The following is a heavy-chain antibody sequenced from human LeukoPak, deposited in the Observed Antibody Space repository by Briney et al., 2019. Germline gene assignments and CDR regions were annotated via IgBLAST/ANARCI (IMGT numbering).Heavy chain of an antibody. J-gene: IGHJ5*02. CDR3: ARERITMALNWFDP. Sequence: GASVKVSCKASGYTFTGYYMHWVRQAPGQGLEWMGWINPNSGGTNYAQKFQGRVTMTRDTSISTAYMELSRLRSDDTAVYYCARERITMALNWFDPWGQGTLVTVSS. V-gene: IGHV1-2*02. CDR1: GYTFTGYY. D-gene: IGHD3-10*01. CDR2: INPNSGGT.